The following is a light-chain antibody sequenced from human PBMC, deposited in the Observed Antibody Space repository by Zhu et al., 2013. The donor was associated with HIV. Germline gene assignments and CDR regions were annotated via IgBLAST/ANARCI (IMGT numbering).Light chain of an antibody. CDR2: GTS. V-gene: IGKV3D-15*01. CDR1: QNIGNS. CDR3: QQYNSYSRGVT. J-gene: IGKJ1*01. Sequence: EIVLTQSPATLSLSPGERATLSCRSSQNIGNSLAWYQHKPGQAPRLLIYGTSSRATGIPDRFSGSGSGTDFTLTISGLQPDDFATYYCQQYNSYSRGVTFGQGTKVEI.